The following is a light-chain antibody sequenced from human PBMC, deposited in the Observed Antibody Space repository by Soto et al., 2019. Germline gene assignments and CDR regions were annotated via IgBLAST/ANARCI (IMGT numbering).Light chain of an antibody. V-gene: IGKV1-39*01. J-gene: IGKJ4*01. CDR3: QQSHSTPYT. CDR2: AAS. Sequence: IQMTQSPSSLSASVGDRVTITCRASQTITRYVNWYQQKAGTAPKLLIYAASTSQKGVPSRFSGSGSGTDFTLAISSLQPEDSATYYCQQSHSTPYTFGGGTKVEVK. CDR1: QTITRY.